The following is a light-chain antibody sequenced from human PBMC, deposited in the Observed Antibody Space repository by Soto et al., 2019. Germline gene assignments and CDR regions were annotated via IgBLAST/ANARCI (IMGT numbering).Light chain of an antibody. J-gene: IGKJ1*01. V-gene: IGKV3-20*01. CDR2: GAS. CDR3: QQYGGAPWT. Sequence: EIVLTQSPGTLSLSPGERATLSCRASQSVSSNYLAWFQQRPGQPPRLLISGASSRATGIPDRFSGSGSGTDFTLTINRLEPEDYAVYHCQQYGGAPWTFGQGTKV. CDR1: QSVSSNY.